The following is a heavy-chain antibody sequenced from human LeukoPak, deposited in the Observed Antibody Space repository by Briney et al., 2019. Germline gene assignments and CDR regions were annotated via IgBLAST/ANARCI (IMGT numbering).Heavy chain of an antibody. J-gene: IGHJ6*03. D-gene: IGHD3-3*01. CDR2: FEPEDGET. V-gene: IGHV1-24*01. CDR3: ATDQTRGRGYDFWSGYPHYYYYYMDV. Sequence: ASVKVSCRVSGYTLTELSMHWVRQAPGKGLEWMGGFEPEDGETIYAQKFQGRVTMTEDTSTDTAYMELSSLRSEDTAVYYCATDQTRGRGYDFWSGYPHYYYYYMDVWGKGTTVTVSS. CDR1: GYTLTELS.